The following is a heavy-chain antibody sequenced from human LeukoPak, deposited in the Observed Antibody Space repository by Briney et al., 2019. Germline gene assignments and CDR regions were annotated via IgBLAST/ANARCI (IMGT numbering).Heavy chain of an antibody. CDR2: ISAYGAST. V-gene: IGHV3-20*01. CDR1: GFSFDVHG. Sequence: PGGSLRLSCEASGFSFDVHGFSWVRQAPGKGLEWISGISAYGASTGYGDSVQGRFTISRDNAKNSLHLQMNSLRVEDTAFYHCARHNYFGSGSHYPHALDSWGLGTLVTASS. D-gene: IGHD3-10*01. CDR3: ARHNYFGSGSHYPHALDS. J-gene: IGHJ4*02.